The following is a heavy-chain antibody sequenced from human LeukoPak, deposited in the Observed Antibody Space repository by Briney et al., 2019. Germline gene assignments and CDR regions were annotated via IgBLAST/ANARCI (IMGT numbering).Heavy chain of an antibody. V-gene: IGHV4-34*01. D-gene: IGHD1-26*01. J-gene: IGHJ4*02. CDR3: AREKLRYGSYPYYFDY. CDR2: INHSGST. Sequence: KSSETLSLTCAVYGGSFSGYYWSWIRQPPGKGLEWIGEINHSGSTNYNPSLKSRVTISVDTSKNQFSLKLSSVTAADTAVYYCAREKLRYGSYPYYFDYWGQGTLVTVSS. CDR1: GGSFSGYY.